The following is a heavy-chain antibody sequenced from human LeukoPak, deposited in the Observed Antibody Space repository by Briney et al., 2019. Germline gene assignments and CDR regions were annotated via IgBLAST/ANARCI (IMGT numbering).Heavy chain of an antibody. V-gene: IGHV3-48*03. J-gene: IGHJ4*02. D-gene: IGHD3-10*01. CDR2: ITSSGSTR. Sequence: GGSLRLSCAASGFTFSSYAMHWVRQAPGKGLEWVSYITSSGSTRYYADSVKGRFTISRDNAKNSLYLQMNSLRAEDTAVYYCARETDYSLFDYWGQGTLVTVSS. CDR3: ARETDYSLFDY. CDR1: GFTFSSYA.